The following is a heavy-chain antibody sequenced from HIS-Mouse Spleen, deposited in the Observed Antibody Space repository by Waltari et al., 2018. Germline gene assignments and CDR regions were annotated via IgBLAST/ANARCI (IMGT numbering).Heavy chain of an antibody. Sequence: QLQLQESGPGLVKPSETLSLTCPGSGGSICSSSYYWGWIRQPPGKGLGWIGSIDYSGSTYYNPSLKSRVTISVDTSKNQFSLKLSSVTAADTAVYYCAREIPYSSSWYDWYFDLWGRGTLVTVSS. J-gene: IGHJ2*01. D-gene: IGHD6-13*01. CDR3: AREIPYSSSWYDWYFDL. CDR2: IDYSGST. V-gene: IGHV4-39*07. CDR1: GGSICSSSYY.